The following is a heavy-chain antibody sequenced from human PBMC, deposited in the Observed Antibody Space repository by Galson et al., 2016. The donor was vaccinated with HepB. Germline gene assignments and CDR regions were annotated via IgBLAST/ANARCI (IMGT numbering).Heavy chain of an antibody. CDR3: AGGHSGSSLPYFEY. Sequence: QSGAEVKKPGESLRISCEGSGYSFINHWIVWVRQMPGKGLEWMGIIYPGDSDPRYSPSFKGQVTISADKSIGTAYLQWSSLKASDTAMYYCAGGHSGSSLPYFEYWGQGTLVTVSS. CDR2: IYPGDSDP. V-gene: IGHV5-51*01. CDR1: GYSFINHW. D-gene: IGHD1-26*01. J-gene: IGHJ4*02.